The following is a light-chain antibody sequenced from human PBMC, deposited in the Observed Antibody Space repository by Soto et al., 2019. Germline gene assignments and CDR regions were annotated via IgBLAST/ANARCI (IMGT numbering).Light chain of an antibody. V-gene: IGKV3-20*01. CDR1: QSVTSSF. CDR2: GAS. J-gene: IGKJ1*01. CDR3: QQYGNSRWT. Sequence: EIVLTQSPGTLSLSPGEGATLSCRASQSVTSSFLGWYQQKPGQAPRLLIYGASSRAAGIPDRFSGSGSGADFTLTISRLEPVDFAVYYCQQYGNSRWTFGQGTKVEVK.